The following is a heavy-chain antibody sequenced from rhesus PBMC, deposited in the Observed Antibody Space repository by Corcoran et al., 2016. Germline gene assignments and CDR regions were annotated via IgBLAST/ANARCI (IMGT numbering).Heavy chain of an antibody. J-gene: IGHJ5-2*02. CDR3: ARRPAAIDSLDV. CDR1: GGSISSSNW. D-gene: IGHD2-27*01. CDR2: IGGSSGNT. V-gene: IGHV4-65*02. Sequence: QVQLQESGPGLVKPSETLSLTCAVSGGSISSSNWWSWIRQPPGKGLEWIGNIGGSSGNTYYNPALRSRVTISKDTSKNQFSLKLSSVTAADTAVYYCARRPAAIDSLDVWGRGVLVTVSS.